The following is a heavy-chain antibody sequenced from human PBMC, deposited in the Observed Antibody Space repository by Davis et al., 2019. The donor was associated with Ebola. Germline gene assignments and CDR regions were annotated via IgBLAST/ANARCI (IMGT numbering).Heavy chain of an antibody. J-gene: IGHJ6*04. Sequence: PGGSLRLSCAASGFTVSSNYMSWVRQAPGKGLEWVSTVTRSGDNTYYADSVKGRLTISRDNSKNTLYLQMNSLRADDTAVYYCAKDICPVTRCVLGPDVWGKGTTVTVSS. D-gene: IGHD2-2*01. CDR3: AKDICPVTRCVLGPDV. CDR2: VTRSGDNT. V-gene: IGHV3-23*01. CDR1: GFTVSSNY.